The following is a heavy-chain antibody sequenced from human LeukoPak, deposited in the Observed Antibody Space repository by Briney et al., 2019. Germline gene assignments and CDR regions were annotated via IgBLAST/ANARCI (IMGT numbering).Heavy chain of an antibody. CDR2: INHSGST. V-gene: IGHV4-34*01. CDR3: ARDHLKYGGNWLYYYYGMDV. Sequence: SETLSLTCAVYGGSFSGYYWSWIRQPPGKGLEWIGEINHSGSTNYNPSLKSRVTISVDTSKNQLSLKLSSVTAADTAVYYCARDHLKYGGNWLYYYYGMDVWGQGTTVTVSS. D-gene: IGHD4-23*01. CDR1: GGSFSGYY. J-gene: IGHJ6*02.